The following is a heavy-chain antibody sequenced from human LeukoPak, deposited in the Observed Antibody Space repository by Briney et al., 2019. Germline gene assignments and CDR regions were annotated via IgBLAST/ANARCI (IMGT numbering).Heavy chain of an antibody. CDR2: MNPNSGNT. J-gene: IGHJ5*02. CDR1: GYTFTSYD. Sequence: ASVKVSCKASGYTFTSYDINWVRQATGQGLEWMGWMNPNSGNTGYAQKFQGRVTMTRNTSISTAYMELSSLRSEDTAVYYCARGSWEPNRLDPWGQGTLVTVSS. V-gene: IGHV1-8*01. D-gene: IGHD1-26*01. CDR3: ARGSWEPNRLDP.